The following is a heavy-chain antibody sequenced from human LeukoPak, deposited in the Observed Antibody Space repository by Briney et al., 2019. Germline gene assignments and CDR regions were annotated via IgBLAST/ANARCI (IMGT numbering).Heavy chain of an antibody. CDR1: GDSINNNY. J-gene: IGHJ2*01. CDR2: ISYSGST. CDR3: ARDPVKRPFWYFDL. D-gene: IGHD3-22*01. Sequence: SETLSLTCTVSGDSINNNYWNWIRQPPGKGLEWIGYISYSGSTNYNPHLKSRLTIPSDTSKTQFSLRMTSVTDADTALYYCARDPVKRPFWYFDLWGRGNLVTVSS. V-gene: IGHV4-59*12.